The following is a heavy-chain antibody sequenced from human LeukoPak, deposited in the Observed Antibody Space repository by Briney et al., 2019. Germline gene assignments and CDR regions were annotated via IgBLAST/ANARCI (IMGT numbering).Heavy chain of an antibody. V-gene: IGHV4-59*01. D-gene: IGHD3-10*01. Sequence: SETLSLTCTVSGGSISSYYWSWIRQPPGKGLEWIGYIYYSGSTNYNPSLKSRVTISVDTSKNQFSLKLSSVTAADTAVYYCARVRFGDTESYYMDVWGKGTTVTISS. CDR1: GGSISSYY. J-gene: IGHJ6*03. CDR2: IYYSGST. CDR3: ARVRFGDTESYYMDV.